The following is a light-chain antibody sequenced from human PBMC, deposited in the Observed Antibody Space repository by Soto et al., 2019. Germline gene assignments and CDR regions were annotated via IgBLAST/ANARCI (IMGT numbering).Light chain of an antibody. CDR2: LNSDGSH. Sequence: QSVLTQSPSASASLGASVKLTCTLSSGHSNYAIAWHQQRPEKGPRYLMNLNSDGSHTKGDGIPDRFSGSSSGAERYLTISSLQSEDEADYYCQTWGTGSIVVFGGGTKLTVL. CDR3: QTWGTGSIVV. V-gene: IGLV4-69*02. CDR1: SGHSNYA. J-gene: IGLJ2*01.